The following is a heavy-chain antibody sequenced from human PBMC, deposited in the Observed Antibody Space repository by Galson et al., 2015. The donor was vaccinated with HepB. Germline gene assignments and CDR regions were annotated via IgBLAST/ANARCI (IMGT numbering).Heavy chain of an antibody. Sequence: SVKVSCKASGYSFTRYGISWVRQAPGQGLDWMGWISPYSGDTNYAKKFPGRLTMTIDTSTNTAYMELRSLRSDDTAVYYCARVRISMAGTEFDYWGQGTLVTVSS. D-gene: IGHD2/OR15-2a*01. V-gene: IGHV1-18*01. CDR1: GYSFTRYG. J-gene: IGHJ4*02. CDR2: ISPYSGDT. CDR3: ARVRISMAGTEFDY.